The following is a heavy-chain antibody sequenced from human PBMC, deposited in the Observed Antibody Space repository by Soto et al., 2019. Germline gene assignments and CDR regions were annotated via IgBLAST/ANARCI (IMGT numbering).Heavy chain of an antibody. CDR3: ARVITVDSSGYYDWLDP. D-gene: IGHD3-22*01. V-gene: IGHV4-31*03. J-gene: IGHJ5*02. Sequence: SGTLSLTCTVSDGSISRGGYYWSWIRQHPGKGLEWIGYIYYSGSTYYNPSLKSRVTISVDTSKNQFSLKLSSVTAADTAVYYCARVITVDSSGYYDWLDPWGQGTLVTVSS. CDR2: IYYSGST. CDR1: DGSISRGGYY.